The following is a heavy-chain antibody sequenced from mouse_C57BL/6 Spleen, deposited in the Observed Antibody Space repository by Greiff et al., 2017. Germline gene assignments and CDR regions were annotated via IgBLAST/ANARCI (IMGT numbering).Heavy chain of an antibody. Sequence: EVHLVESGGGLVKPGGSLKLSCAASGFTFSSYAMSWVRQTPEKRLEWVATISDGGSYTYYPDNVKGRFTISRDNAKNNLYLQMSHLKSEDTAMYYCARDRDDYYDYPYYAMDYWGQGTSVTVSS. CDR1: GFTFSSYA. CDR2: ISDGGSYT. J-gene: IGHJ4*01. V-gene: IGHV5-4*01. D-gene: IGHD2-4*01. CDR3: ARDRDDYYDYPYYAMDY.